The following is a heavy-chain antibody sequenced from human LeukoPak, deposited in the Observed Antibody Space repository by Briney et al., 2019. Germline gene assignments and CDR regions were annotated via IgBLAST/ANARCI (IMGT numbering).Heavy chain of an antibody. V-gene: IGHV3-30-3*01. Sequence: PGGSLRLSCAASGFTFSSYAMHWVRQAPGKGLEWVAVISYDGSNKYYADSVKGRFTISRDNSKNTLYLQMNSLRAEDTAVHYCAKGDRGYIAVAERGPYWGQGTLVIVSS. CDR2: ISYDGSNK. D-gene: IGHD6-19*01. J-gene: IGHJ4*02. CDR1: GFTFSSYA. CDR3: AKGDRGYIAVAERGPY.